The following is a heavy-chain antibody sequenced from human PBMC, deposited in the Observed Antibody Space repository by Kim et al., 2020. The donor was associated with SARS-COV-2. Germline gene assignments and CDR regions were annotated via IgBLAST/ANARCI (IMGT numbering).Heavy chain of an antibody. V-gene: IGHV6-1*01. CDR3: ARGVSGGGVFDI. J-gene: IGHJ3*02. D-gene: IGHD3-16*01. Sequence: ATSVKSRITIDPDTSKNQFSLQLNSVTPEDTAVYYCARGVSGGGVFDIWGQGTMVTVSS.